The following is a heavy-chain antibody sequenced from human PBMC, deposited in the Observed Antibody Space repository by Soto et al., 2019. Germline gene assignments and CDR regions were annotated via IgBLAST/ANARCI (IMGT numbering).Heavy chain of an antibody. V-gene: IGHV1-69*13. D-gene: IGHD3-10*01. Sequence: XSVKVSCKASGGTFSSYAISWVRQAPGQGLEWMGGIIPIFGTASYAQKFQGRVTITADESTSTAYMELSSLRSEDTAVYYCARDQHLSGNYGMDVWGQGTTVTVSS. CDR1: GGTFSSYA. J-gene: IGHJ6*02. CDR2: IIPIFGTA. CDR3: ARDQHLSGNYGMDV.